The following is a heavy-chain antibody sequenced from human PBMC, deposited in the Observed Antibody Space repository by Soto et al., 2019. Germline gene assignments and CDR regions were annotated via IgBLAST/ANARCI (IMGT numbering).Heavy chain of an antibody. V-gene: IGHV3-23*01. CDR3: AKGRDGAAAGPTKFYGMDV. D-gene: IGHD6-13*01. J-gene: IGHJ6*02. CDR2: ISGSGDST. Sequence: EVQLLESGGGLVQPGGSLRLSCAASGFTFSSYAMSWVRQAPGKGLEWVSVISGSGDSTYYADSVRGRFTISRDNSKNTLYLQMNSLRAEDTGVYYCAKGRDGAAAGPTKFYGMDVWGQGTTVTVSS. CDR1: GFTFSSYA.